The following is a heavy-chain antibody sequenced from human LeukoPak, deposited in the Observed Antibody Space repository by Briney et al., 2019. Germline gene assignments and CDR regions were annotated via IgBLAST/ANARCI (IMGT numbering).Heavy chain of an antibody. V-gene: IGHV3-21*01. J-gene: IGHJ4*02. CDR3: ARVEGYDSSGYYAD. CDR2: ISSSSSYI. D-gene: IGHD3-22*01. Sequence: GGSLRLSCAASGFTFSSYSMNWVRQAPGKGLEWVSSISSSSSYIYYADSVKGRFTISRDNAKNSLYLQMNSLRAEDSAVYYCARVEGYDSSGYYADWGQGPLVTVSS. CDR1: GFTFSSYS.